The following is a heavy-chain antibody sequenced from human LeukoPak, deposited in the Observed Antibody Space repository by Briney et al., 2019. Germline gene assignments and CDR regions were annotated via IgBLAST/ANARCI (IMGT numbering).Heavy chain of an antibody. CDR2: INPNSGGT. V-gene: IGHV1-2*02. CDR3: ARWTSVRFFPYYSYFYMDV. D-gene: IGHD3-3*01. J-gene: IGHJ6*03. CDR1: GYTLTRSY. Sequence: ASVKVSCKASGYTLTRSYIHWVRQAPGQGLEWMGWINPNSGGTNYAQKFQGRVTMTRDTSISTAYMELSRLRSNDTAVYYCARWTSVRFFPYYSYFYMDVWGKGTTVTASS.